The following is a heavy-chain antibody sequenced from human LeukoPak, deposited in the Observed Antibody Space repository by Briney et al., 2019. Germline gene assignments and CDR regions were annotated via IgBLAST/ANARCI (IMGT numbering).Heavy chain of an antibody. CDR3: TRSRVSGSYFDYHSGMDV. CDR1: GDSVSSNSAA. D-gene: IGHD1-26*01. V-gene: IGHV6-1*01. Sequence: SQTLSLTCAISGDSVSSNSAAWNWIRQSPSRGLEWLGRTYYRSKWYNDYAVSVKSRITINPDTSKNQFSLQLNSVTPEDTAVYYCTRSRVSGSYFDYHSGMDVWGQGTTVIVS. CDR2: TYYRSKWYN. J-gene: IGHJ6*02.